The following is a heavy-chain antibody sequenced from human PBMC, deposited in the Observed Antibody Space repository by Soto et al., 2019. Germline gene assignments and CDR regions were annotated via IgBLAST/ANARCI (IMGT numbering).Heavy chain of an antibody. Sequence: QVQLVQSGAEVKKPGASVKVSCKASGYTFTGYYMHWVRQAPGQGLEWMGWINPNSGGTNYAQKFQRRVTMTRDTSISTAYMELSRLRSDDTAVYYCARDWRYCSSTSCYTSGNWFDPWGQGTLVTVSS. D-gene: IGHD2-2*02. J-gene: IGHJ5*02. CDR2: INPNSGGT. CDR1: GYTFTGYY. CDR3: ARDWRYCSSTSCYTSGNWFDP. V-gene: IGHV1-2*02.